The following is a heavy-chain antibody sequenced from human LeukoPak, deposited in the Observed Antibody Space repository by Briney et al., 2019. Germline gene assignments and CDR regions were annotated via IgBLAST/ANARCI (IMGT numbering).Heavy chain of an antibody. D-gene: IGHD1-26*01. CDR2: VNPSGSST. CDR3: ARDNSVGDVAWWFDP. V-gene: IGHV1-46*01. Sequence: GASVKLSCKASGYTFSNYNIHWLRQAPGQGLEWMGIVNPSGSSTLYAQKFQGRVTMTRDMSTTTDYMELSSLRSEDTAVYYCARDNSVGDVAWWFDPWGQGTLVTVSS. J-gene: IGHJ5*02. CDR1: GYTFSNYN.